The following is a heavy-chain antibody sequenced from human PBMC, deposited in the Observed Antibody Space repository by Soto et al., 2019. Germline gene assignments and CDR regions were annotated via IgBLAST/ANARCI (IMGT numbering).Heavy chain of an antibody. D-gene: IGHD3-16*01. J-gene: IGHJ4*02. Sequence: AGGSLRLSCAASGFTFTTYAMSWVRQAPGKGLEWVSAISGSGGSTYYADSVKGRFTISRDNSKNTLYLQTNSLRAEDTAVYYCAKDHWGSYSGQGTLVTVSS. CDR1: GFTFTTYA. V-gene: IGHV3-23*01. CDR3: AKDHWGSY. CDR2: ISGSGGST.